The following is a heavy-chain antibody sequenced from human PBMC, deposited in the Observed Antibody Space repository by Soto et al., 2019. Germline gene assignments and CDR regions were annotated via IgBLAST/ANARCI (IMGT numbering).Heavy chain of an antibody. D-gene: IGHD3-3*01. J-gene: IGHJ6*02. CDR1: GFTFSSYW. V-gene: IGHV3-74*01. CDR3: AREYYDFWSGSLVSMDV. Sequence: GSLRLSCAASGFTFSSYWMHWVRQAPGKGLVWVSRINSDGSSTSYADSVKGRFTISRDNAKNTLYLQMNSLRAEDTAVYYCAREYYDFWSGSLVSMDVWGQGTTVTVSS. CDR2: INSDGSST.